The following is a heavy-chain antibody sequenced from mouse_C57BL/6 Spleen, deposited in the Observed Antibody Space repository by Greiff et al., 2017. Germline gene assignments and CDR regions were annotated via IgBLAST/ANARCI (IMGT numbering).Heavy chain of an antibody. J-gene: IGHJ1*03. D-gene: IGHD2-4*01. Sequence: VQLQQSGPELVKPGASVKISCQASGYSFTDYNMNWVKQSNGKSIEWIGVINPNYGTTSYNQKFQGKATLTVDQSSSPAYMQLNSLTSEDSAVYYCVRGVDYDGGYGYFDVWGTGTTVTVSS. CDR1: GYSFTDYN. CDR2: INPNYGTT. V-gene: IGHV1-39*01. CDR3: VRGVDYDGGYGYFDV.